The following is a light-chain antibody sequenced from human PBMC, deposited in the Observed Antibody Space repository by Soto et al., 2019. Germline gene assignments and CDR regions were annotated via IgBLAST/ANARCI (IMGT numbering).Light chain of an antibody. CDR2: AVS. CDR3: ISYTDRQSYL. CDR1: SSDIGSYNH. V-gene: IGLV2-14*03. Sequence: QSVLTQPASVSGSPGQSITIACSGTSSDIGSYNHVAWYQQFPGKSPKLMIYAVSDPPPGVSDRFSGSKSGITASLTISGLQTEYEADYYCISYTDRQSYLFGTGTKLTVL. J-gene: IGLJ1*01.